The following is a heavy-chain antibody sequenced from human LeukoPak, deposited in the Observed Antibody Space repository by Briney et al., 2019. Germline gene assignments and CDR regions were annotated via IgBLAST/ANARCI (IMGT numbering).Heavy chain of an antibody. J-gene: IGHJ5*02. CDR3: AKDSSPENIVVVVAATRGKWFDP. D-gene: IGHD2-15*01. CDR2: ISGSGGST. CDR1: GFTFSSYA. V-gene: IGHV3-23*01. Sequence: EGSLRLSCAASGFTFSSYAMSWVRQAPGKGLEWVSAISGSGGSTYYADSVKGRFTISRDNSKNTLYLQMNSLRAEDTAVYYCAKDSSPENIVVVVAATRGKWFDPWGQGTLVTVSS.